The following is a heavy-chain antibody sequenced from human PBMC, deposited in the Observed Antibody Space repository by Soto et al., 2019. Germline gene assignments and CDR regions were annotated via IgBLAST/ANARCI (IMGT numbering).Heavy chain of an antibody. CDR1: GGSISSSSYY. V-gene: IGHV4-39*01. Sequence: QLQLQESGPGLVKPSETLSLTCTVSGGSISSSSYYWGWIRQPPGKGLEWIGSIYYSGSTYYNPSLKSRVTISVDTSKNQFSLKLSSVTAADTAVYYCARRAYRSYNWFDPWGQGTLVTVSS. J-gene: IGHJ5*02. D-gene: IGHD4-4*01. CDR3: ARRAYRSYNWFDP. CDR2: IYYSGST.